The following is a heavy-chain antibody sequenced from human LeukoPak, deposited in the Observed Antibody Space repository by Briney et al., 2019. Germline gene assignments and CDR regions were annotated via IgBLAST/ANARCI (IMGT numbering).Heavy chain of an antibody. Sequence: SETLSLTCTVSGGSISSYYWSWIRQPPGKGLERIGYIYYSGSTNYNPSLKSRVTISVDTSKNQFSLKLSSVTAADTAVYYCARDDYVWGSYRTHAFDIWGQGTMVTVSS. CDR2: IYYSGST. V-gene: IGHV4-59*01. J-gene: IGHJ3*02. D-gene: IGHD3-16*02. CDR1: GGSISSYY. CDR3: ARDDYVWGSYRTHAFDI.